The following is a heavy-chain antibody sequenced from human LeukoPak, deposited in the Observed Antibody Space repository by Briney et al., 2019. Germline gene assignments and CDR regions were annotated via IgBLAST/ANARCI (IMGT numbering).Heavy chain of an antibody. CDR2: ISGSGAST. V-gene: IGHV3-23*01. CDR3: AKDTYTSAAVHYFDY. Sequence: GGSLRLSCAASGFTLSSYAMSWVRQAPGKGLEWVSSISGSGASTYYADSVRGRFTISRDSSKNTLYLQMNSLRVEDTALYYCAKDTYTSAAVHYFDYWGQGTLVTVSS. CDR1: GFTLSSYA. J-gene: IGHJ4*02. D-gene: IGHD2-2*01.